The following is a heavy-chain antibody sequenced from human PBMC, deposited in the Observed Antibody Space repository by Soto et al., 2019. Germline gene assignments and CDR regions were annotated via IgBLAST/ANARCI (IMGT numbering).Heavy chain of an antibody. D-gene: IGHD2-15*01. CDR1: GFDFTPAW. CDR3: SKQRGPSGYSYYGLEV. Sequence: QVVESGGGLVTPGASISLSCVGSGFDFTPAWMHWVRQAPGTGLEWVGRIKSKGSGGTTDYSAPVKGRFTISRDDSKTTVYLQMNSLKSEDTAVYFCSKQRGPSGYSYYGLEVWGQGITVTVTS. J-gene: IGHJ6*01. V-gene: IGHV3-15*07. CDR2: IKSKGSGGTT.